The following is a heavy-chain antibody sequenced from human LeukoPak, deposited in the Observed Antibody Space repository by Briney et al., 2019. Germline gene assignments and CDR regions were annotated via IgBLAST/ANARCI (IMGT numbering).Heavy chain of an antibody. CDR1: GFTFSSYS. Sequence: GGSLRLSCAASGFTFSSYSMNWARQAPGKGLEWVSSISSSSSYIYYADSVEGRFTISRDNAKSSLYLQMNSLRAEDTAVYYCARDPYSGSYGADYYYYMDVWGKGTTVTISS. J-gene: IGHJ6*03. CDR3: ARDPYSGSYGADYYYYMDV. CDR2: ISSSSSYI. D-gene: IGHD1-26*01. V-gene: IGHV3-21*01.